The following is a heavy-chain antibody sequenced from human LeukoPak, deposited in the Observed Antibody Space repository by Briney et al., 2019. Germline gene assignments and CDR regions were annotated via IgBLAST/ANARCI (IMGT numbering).Heavy chain of an antibody. J-gene: IGHJ6*02. D-gene: IGHD5-18*01. V-gene: IGHV1-18*01. CDR1: GYTFTSYG. Sequence: GASVKVSCKASGYTFTSYGISWVRQAPGQGLEWMGWISAYNGNTNYAQKLQGRVTMTTDTSTSTTYMELRSLRSDDTAVYYCARDDTAMVGGGVYCYYYGMDVWGQGTTVTVSS. CDR3: ARDDTAMVGGGVYCYYYGMDV. CDR2: ISAYNGNT.